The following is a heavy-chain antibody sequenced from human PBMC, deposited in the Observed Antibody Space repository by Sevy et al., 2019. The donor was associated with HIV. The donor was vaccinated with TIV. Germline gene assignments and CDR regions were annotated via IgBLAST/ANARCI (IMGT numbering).Heavy chain of an antibody. D-gene: IGHD6-13*01. CDR1: GFTFSSYA. CDR3: ARAIAAESRVP. V-gene: IGHV3-30-3*01. Sequence: GSLRLSCAASGFTFSSYAMHWVRQAPGKGLEWVAVISYDGSNKYYADSVKGRFTISRDNSKNTLYLQMNSLRAEDTAVYYCARAIAAESRVPWGQGTLVTVSS. J-gene: IGHJ5*02. CDR2: ISYDGSNK.